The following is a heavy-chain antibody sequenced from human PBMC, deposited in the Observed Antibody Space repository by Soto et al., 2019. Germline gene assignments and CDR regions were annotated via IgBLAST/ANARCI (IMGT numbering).Heavy chain of an antibody. CDR3: TADIASTIANWCFDR. Sequence: EVQLVESGGGLVQPGGSLRLSCAASGFTFTYAWMIWVRQAPGKGLEWVGRIRTRGEGGTTEYAAPVKGRFSVSRDDSRNTLYLQMNSLHSEDTAVYGSTADIASTIANWCFDRWGQGTLVTVCS. J-gene: IGHJ4*02. CDR2: IRTRGEGGTT. D-gene: IGHD5-12*01. V-gene: IGHV3-15*07. CDR1: GFTFTYAW.